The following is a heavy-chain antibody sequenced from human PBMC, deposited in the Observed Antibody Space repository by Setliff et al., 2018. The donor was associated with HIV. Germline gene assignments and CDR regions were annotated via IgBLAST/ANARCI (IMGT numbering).Heavy chain of an antibody. V-gene: IGHV4-61*09. CDR3: ARGGGYDRSGYYPFDY. Sequence: SETLSLTCSVSGGSISSRSYYWSWIRQPTGKGLEWIGHIHTSGDTDYSPSLNSRVTISIDTSKKQFSLKLSSVTAADTAVYYCARGGGYDRSGYYPFDYWGQGTPVTVSS. CDR1: GGSISSRSYY. J-gene: IGHJ4*02. D-gene: IGHD3-22*01. CDR2: IHTSGDT.